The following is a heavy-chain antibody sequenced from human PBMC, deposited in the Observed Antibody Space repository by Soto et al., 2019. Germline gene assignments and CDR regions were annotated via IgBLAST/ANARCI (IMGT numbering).Heavy chain of an antibody. V-gene: IGHV4-59*08. CDR1: GGSIRSYY. J-gene: IGHJ5*02. CDR2: INFSGNT. Sequence: QVQLQETGPGLVKPSETLSLTCIVSGGSIRSYYWSWIRQPPGKGLEWIGYINFSGNTDYNPSLNSRVTISVDTSKNQFSLRLSSVTAADTAIDYCARRKGTWFDPWGLGTLVTVSS. CDR3: ARRKGTWFDP.